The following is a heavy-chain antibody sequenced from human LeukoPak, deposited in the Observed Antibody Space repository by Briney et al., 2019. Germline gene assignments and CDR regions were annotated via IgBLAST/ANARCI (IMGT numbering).Heavy chain of an antibody. V-gene: IGHV4-59*01. CDR3: ARGPIAVAGKGSAFDI. J-gene: IGHJ3*02. CDR1: GGSTSSYY. CDR2: IYYSGST. D-gene: IGHD6-19*01. Sequence: PSETLSLTCTVSGGSTSSYYWSWIRQPPGKGLEWIGYIYYSGSTNYNPSLKSRVTISVDTSKNQFSLKLSSVTAADTAVYYCARGPIAVAGKGSAFDIWGQGTMVTVSS.